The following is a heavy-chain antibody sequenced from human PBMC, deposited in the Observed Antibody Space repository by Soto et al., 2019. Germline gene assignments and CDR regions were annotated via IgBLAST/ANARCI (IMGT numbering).Heavy chain of an antibody. CDR2: ISDDGSNK. J-gene: IGHJ6*02. Sequence: QVQLVESGGGVVQPGRSLRLSCAASGFTFSNYGMHWVRQAPGKGLEWVAFISDDGSNKYYADSMKGRFTMSRDNSKCTLYLQMNSLRVEDTAVYYCTKRRNVLRFLEWSSGMEVWGQGTTVTVSS. V-gene: IGHV3-30*18. CDR3: TKRRNVLRFLEWSSGMEV. CDR1: GFTFSNYG. D-gene: IGHD3-3*01.